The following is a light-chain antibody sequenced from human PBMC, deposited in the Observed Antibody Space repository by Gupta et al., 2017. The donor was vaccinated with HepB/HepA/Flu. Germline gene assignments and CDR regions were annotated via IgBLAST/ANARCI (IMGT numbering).Light chain of an antibody. CDR2: AAS. Sequence: VIWMTQSPSLVSASPGDRVTISCRVSQSICSSLAWYQKKSGRAPELLVYAASTLQSGVPLRFSGSGSGTDFTLTISGLQSEDYGTYYCQQYYSFPPTFAGGTQVEI. CDR3: QQYYSFPPT. CDR1: QSICSS. V-gene: IGKV1D-8*01. J-gene: IGKJ4*01.